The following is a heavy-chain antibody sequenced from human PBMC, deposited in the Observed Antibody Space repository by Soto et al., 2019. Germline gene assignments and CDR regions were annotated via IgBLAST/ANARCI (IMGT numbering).Heavy chain of an antibody. V-gene: IGHV1-69*08. CDR3: ARDRITTRGDAFDL. CDR1: GGTFSTYI. CDR2: IIPIPDIT. D-gene: IGHD3-3*01. J-gene: IGHJ3*01. Sequence: QVQLVQSGAEVRKPGSSVKVSCKAPGGTFSTYIISWVRQAPGQGLEWMGRIIPIPDITNYAQKFQGRVTVTADRSTSTAYMEPTSLKSEDTAVYYCARDRITTRGDAFDLWGQGTMVTVSS.